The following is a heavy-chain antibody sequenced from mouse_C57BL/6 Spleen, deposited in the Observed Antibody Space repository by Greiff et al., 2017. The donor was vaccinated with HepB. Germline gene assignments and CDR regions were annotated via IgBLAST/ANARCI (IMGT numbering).Heavy chain of an antibody. CDR3: ARGGNYYGSSYFDY. J-gene: IGHJ2*01. CDR1: GYAFSSYW. D-gene: IGHD1-1*01. V-gene: IGHV1-80*01. CDR2: IYPGDGDT. Sequence: VQLQQSGAELVKPGASVKISCKASGYAFSSYWMNWVKQRPGKGLEWIGQIYPGDGDTNYNGKFKGKATLTADKSSSTAYMQLSSLTSEDSAVYFCARGGNYYGSSYFDYWGQGTTLTVSS.